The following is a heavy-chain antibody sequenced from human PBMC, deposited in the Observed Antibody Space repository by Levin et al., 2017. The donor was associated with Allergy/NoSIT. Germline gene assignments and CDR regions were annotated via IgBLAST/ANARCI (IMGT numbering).Heavy chain of an antibody. CDR2: IYHSGST. V-gene: IGHV4-30-2*01. CDR1: GGSISTDDPYS. J-gene: IGHJ4*02. D-gene: IGHD6-13*01. Sequence: SETLSLTCAVSGGSISTDDPYSWNWIRQPPGKGLEWIGYIYHSGSTYYSPSLKRRVTISVDRSKNQISLKMTSVTAADTALYYCARAGGYTSSWVYFDFWGPGTLVTVSS. CDR3: ARAGGYTSSWVYFDF.